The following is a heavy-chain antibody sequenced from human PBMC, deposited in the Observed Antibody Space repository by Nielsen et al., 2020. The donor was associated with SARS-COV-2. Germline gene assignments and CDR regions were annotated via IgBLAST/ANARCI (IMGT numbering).Heavy chain of an antibody. CDR2: IYYSGST. CDR3: ARHSGWFDY. Sequence: SETLSLTCTVSGGSISSSSYYWGWIRQPPGKGLEWIGSIYYSGSTYYNPSLKSRVTISVDTSKNQFSLKLSSVTAADTAVYYCARHSGWFDYWGQGTLVTVSS. D-gene: IGHD6-19*01. V-gene: IGHV4-39*01. CDR1: GGSISSSSYY. J-gene: IGHJ4*02.